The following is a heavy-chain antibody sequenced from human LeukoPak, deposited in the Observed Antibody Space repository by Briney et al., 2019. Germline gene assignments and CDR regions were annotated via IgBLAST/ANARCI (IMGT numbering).Heavy chain of an antibody. CDR1: GGTFSSYP. J-gene: IGHJ6*03. D-gene: IGHD6-19*01. Sequence: ASVKVSCKASGGTFSSYPISWVRQAPGQGLEWMGWINTNAGNPTYAQGFTGRFVFSLDTSVSTAYLQISSLKAEDTAVYYCAREYSSGWYDYYYYYMDVWGKGTTVTVSS. CDR2: INTNAGNP. V-gene: IGHV7-4-1*02. CDR3: AREYSSGWYDYYYYYMDV.